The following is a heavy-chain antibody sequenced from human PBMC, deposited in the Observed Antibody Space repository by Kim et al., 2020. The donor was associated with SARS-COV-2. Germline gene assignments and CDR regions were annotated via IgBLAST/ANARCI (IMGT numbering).Heavy chain of an antibody. Sequence: GGSLRLSCAASGFTFSNYWMHWVRQAPGKGLVWVSRINTDGSTTSYADSVKGRFTISRDNAKNTLYLQMNSLRAEDTAMYYCARDPFGASWYNYWGQGTLVTVSS. CDR1: GFTFSNYW. CDR3: ARDPFGASWYNY. J-gene: IGHJ4*02. CDR2: INTDGSTT. V-gene: IGHV3-74*01. D-gene: IGHD2-2*02.